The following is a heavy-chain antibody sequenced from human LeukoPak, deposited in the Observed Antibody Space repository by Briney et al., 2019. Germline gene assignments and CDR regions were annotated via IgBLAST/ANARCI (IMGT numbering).Heavy chain of an antibody. CDR1: GYTFTVFT. V-gene: IGHV1-24*01. Sequence: ASVKVSCKVSGYTFTVFTMHWVRQAHGPGLEWKGGLVPAYGETNYAQKFQGRVPFTEDTSRDKSFLELSSLGFEDTACYYCGLLGGLAVDYWGQGALVTVSS. CDR2: LVPAYGET. J-gene: IGHJ4*02. D-gene: IGHD3-16*01. CDR3: GLLGGLAVDY.